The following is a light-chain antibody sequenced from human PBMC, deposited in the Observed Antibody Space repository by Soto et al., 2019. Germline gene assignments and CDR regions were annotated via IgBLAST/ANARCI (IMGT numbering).Light chain of an antibody. J-gene: IGKJ4*01. Sequence: EIVLTQSPGTLSLSPGERATLSCRASQSVSSSYLAWYQQKPGQAPRLLIYGASSRDTGIPDRFSGSGSGTDFPLTISRLEPEDLAVYYCQQYGSSPLTFGGGTKVEIK. CDR1: QSVSSSY. CDR3: QQYGSSPLT. CDR2: GAS. V-gene: IGKV3-20*01.